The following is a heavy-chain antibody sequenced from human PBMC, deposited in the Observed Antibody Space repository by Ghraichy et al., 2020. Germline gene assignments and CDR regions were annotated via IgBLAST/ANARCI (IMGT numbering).Heavy chain of an antibody. CDR3: AGGYYYYMDV. V-gene: IGHV3-48*03. D-gene: IGHD3-16*01. CDR1: GFTFSSYE. CDR2: ISSSGSTI. J-gene: IGHJ6*03. Sequence: GGSLRLSCAASGFTFSSYEMNWVRRTPGKGLEWVSYISSSGSTIYYADSVKGRFTISRDNAKNSLYLQMNSLRAEDTAVYYCAGGYYYYMDVWGKGTTVTVSS.